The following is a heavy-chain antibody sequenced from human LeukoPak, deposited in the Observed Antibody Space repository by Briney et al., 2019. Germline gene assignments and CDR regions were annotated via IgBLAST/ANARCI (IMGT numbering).Heavy chain of an antibody. J-gene: IGHJ3*02. Sequence: PGGSLRLSCVASGFTFSNAWMSWVRQAPGKGLEWVGRIKSKTDGRTTDYAAPVKGRFTISRDDSKNTLYLQMNSLKTEDTAVYYCTTQNAFDIWGQGTMVTVSS. CDR1: GFTFSNAW. V-gene: IGHV3-15*01. CDR2: IKSKTDGRTT. CDR3: TTQNAFDI.